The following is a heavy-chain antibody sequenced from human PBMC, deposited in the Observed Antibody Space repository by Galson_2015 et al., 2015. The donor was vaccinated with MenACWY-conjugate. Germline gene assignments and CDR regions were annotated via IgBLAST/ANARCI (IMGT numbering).Heavy chain of an antibody. CDR1: GGSISSSSYY. J-gene: IGHJ6*02. V-gene: IGHV4-39*07. Sequence: ETLSLTCTVSGGSISSSSYYWGWIRQPPGKGLEWIGSIYYSGSTYYNPSLKSRVTISVDTSKNQFSLKLSSVTAADTAVYYCARVRDYYGMDVWGQGTTVTVSS. CDR3: ARVRDYYGMDV. D-gene: IGHD3-10*01. CDR2: IYYSGST.